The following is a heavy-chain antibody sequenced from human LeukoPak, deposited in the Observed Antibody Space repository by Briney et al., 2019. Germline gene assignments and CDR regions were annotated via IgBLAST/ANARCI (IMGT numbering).Heavy chain of an antibody. V-gene: IGHV4-61*02. CDR2: LYSSGTT. CDR1: GGPISSGSNY. Sequence: SQTLSLTCTVSGGPISSGSNYWSWIRQPAGKEPEWIGRLYSSGTTNYNPSLKSRVTISVDTSKNQFSLKLSSVTAADTAVYFCARGLSRGFDNWGQGTLVTVSS. J-gene: IGHJ4*02. CDR3: ARGLSRGFDN.